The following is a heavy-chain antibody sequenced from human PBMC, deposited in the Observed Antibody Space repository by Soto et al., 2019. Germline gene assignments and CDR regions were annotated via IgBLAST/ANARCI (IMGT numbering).Heavy chain of an antibody. J-gene: IGHJ4*02. V-gene: IGHV3-33*01. CDR1: GFTFSSYG. CDR2: IWYDGSNK. D-gene: IGHD3-22*01. Sequence: QVQLVESGGGVVQPGRSLRLSCAASGFTFSSYGMHWVRQAPGKGLEWVAVIWYDGSNKYYADSVKGRFTIPRDNSKNTLYLQMNSLRAEDTAVYYCAREGYYDSSGYYSTHFDYWGQGTLVTVSS. CDR3: AREGYYDSSGYYSTHFDY.